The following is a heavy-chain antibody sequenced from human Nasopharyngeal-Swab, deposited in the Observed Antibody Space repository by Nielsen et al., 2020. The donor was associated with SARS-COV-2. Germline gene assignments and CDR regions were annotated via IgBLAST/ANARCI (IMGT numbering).Heavy chain of an antibody. CDR3: ARGELLNSYYYYYMDV. V-gene: IGHV4-39*07. D-gene: IGHD1-26*01. CDR1: GGSISSSSYY. CDR2: IYYSGST. J-gene: IGHJ6*03. Sequence: SETLSLTCTVSGGSISSSSYYWGWIRQPPGKGLEWIGSIYYSGSTNYNPSLKSRVTISVDTSKNQFSLKLSSVTAADTAVYYCARGELLNSYYYYYMDVWGKGTTVTVSS.